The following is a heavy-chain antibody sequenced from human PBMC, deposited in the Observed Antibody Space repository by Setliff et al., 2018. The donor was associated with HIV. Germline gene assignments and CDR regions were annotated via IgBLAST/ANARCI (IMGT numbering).Heavy chain of an antibody. CDR3: ARGLVVVTDSDYDTNYYYYYYMDV. J-gene: IGHJ6*03. CDR1: GGSISSGSYY. Sequence: SETLSLTCTVSGGSISSGSYYWSWIRQHPGKGLGWIGYIYYSGSTYYNPSLKSRVTISIDTSKNQFSLKLSSVTAADTAVYYCARGLVVVTDSDYDTNYYYYYYMDVWGKGTTVTVSS. D-gene: IGHD5-12*01. CDR2: IYYSGST. V-gene: IGHV4-31*03.